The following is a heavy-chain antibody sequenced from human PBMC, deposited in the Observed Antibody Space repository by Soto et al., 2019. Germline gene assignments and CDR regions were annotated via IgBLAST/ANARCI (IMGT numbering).Heavy chain of an antibody. V-gene: IGHV3-23*01. J-gene: IGHJ3*02. CDR1: GFTFSSYA. Sequence: PGGSLRLSCAASGFTFSSYAMSWVRQAPGKGLEWVSAISSSAGSTYYADSVKGRFTISRDNSKNTLYLQMNSLRAEDTALYYCAKDHSRSWYEKAFDIWGQGTMVTVSS. CDR3: AKDHSRSWYEKAFDI. D-gene: IGHD6-13*01. CDR2: ISSSAGST.